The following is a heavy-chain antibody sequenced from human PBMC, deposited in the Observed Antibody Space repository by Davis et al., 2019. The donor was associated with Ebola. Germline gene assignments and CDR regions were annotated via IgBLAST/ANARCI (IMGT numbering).Heavy chain of an antibody. V-gene: IGHV1-69*04. D-gene: IGHD6-6*01. CDR1: GYTFTSYG. Sequence: AASVKVSCKASGYTFTSYGISWVRQAPGQGLEWMGRIIPILGIANYAQKFQGRVTITADESTSTAYMELSSLRSEDTAVYYCARFPSIAARRVENWFDPWGQGTLVTVSS. J-gene: IGHJ5*02. CDR3: ARFPSIAARRVENWFDP. CDR2: IIPILGIA.